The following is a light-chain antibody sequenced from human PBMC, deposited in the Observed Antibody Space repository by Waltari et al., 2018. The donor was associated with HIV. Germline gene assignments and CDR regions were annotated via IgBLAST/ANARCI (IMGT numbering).Light chain of an antibody. CDR1: SSNIGSNT. V-gene: IGLV1-44*01. CDR3: AAWDDSLSGVV. CDR2: TNN. J-gene: IGLJ2*01. Sequence: QSVLTQPPSASGTPGQRVTISSSGSSSNIGSNTVNWYQQLPGAAPKLLIYTNNQRPSGVPDRFSGSKSGTSASLAISGLQSEDEADYYCAAWDDSLSGVVFGGGTKLTVL.